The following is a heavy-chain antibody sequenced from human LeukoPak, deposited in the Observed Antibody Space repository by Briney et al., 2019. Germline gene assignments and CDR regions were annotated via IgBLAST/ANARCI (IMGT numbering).Heavy chain of an antibody. Sequence: PSETLSLTCAVYGGSFSGYYWSWIRQPPGKGLEWIGEINHSGSTNYNPSLKSRVTISVDTSKNQFSLKLSSVTAADTAVYYCARYSSSWLEYYFDYWGRGTLVTVSS. D-gene: IGHD6-13*01. CDR1: GGSFSGYY. CDR3: ARYSSSWLEYYFDY. CDR2: INHSGST. V-gene: IGHV4-34*01. J-gene: IGHJ4*02.